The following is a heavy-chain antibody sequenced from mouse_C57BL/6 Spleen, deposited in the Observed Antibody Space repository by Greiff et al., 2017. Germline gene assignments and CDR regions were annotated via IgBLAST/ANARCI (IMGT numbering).Heavy chain of an antibody. CDR1: GFTFSSYG. Sequence: EVKLQESGGDLVKPGGSLKLSCAASGFTFSSYGMSWVRQTPDKRLEWVATISSGGSYTYYPDSVKGRFTISRDNAKNTLYLQMSSLKSEDTAMYYCASLYSNYGYFDVWGTGTTVTVSS. CDR3: ASLYSNYGYFDV. J-gene: IGHJ1*03. CDR2: ISSGGSYT. D-gene: IGHD2-5*01. V-gene: IGHV5-6*01.